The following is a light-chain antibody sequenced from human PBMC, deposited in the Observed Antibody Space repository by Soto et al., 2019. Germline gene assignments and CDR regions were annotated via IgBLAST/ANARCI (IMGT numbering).Light chain of an antibody. CDR2: NNN. Sequence: QSVLTQPPSASGTPGQRVTISCSGSSSNIGSNYVYWYQQLPGMAPRLLIYNNNQRPSGVPDRFSGSKSGTSASLAISGLRSEVEADYYCATWDDNLRGRVFGGGTKLTVL. V-gene: IGLV1-47*02. CDR1: SSNIGSNY. CDR3: ATWDDNLRGRV. J-gene: IGLJ2*01.